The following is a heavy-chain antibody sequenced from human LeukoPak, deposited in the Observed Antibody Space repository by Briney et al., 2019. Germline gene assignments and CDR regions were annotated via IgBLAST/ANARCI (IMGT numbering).Heavy chain of an antibody. D-gene: IGHD4-17*01. CDR3: ARSLGDYDSDAFDI. Sequence: GASVKVSCKASGYTFTSYDINWVRQATGQGLEWMGWMNPNSGNTGYAQKFQGRVTMTRNTSISTAYMELSSLRSEDTAVYYCARSLGDYDSDAFDIWGQGTMVTVSS. CDR2: MNPNSGNT. CDR1: GYTFTSYD. J-gene: IGHJ3*02. V-gene: IGHV1-8*01.